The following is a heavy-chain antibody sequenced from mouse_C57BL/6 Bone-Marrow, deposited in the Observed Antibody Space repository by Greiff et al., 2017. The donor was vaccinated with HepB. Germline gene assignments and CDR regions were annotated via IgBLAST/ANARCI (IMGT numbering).Heavy chain of an antibody. CDR3: TTDGSSWGDY. CDR2: IDPENGDT. J-gene: IGHJ4*01. CDR1: GFNIKDYY. D-gene: IGHD1-1*01. Sequence: EVKLMESGAELVRPGASVKLSCTASGFNIKDYYMHWVKQRPEQGLEWIGWIDPENGDTEYASKFQGKATITADTSSNTAYLQLSSLTSEDTAVYYCTTDGSSWGDYWGQGTSVTVSS. V-gene: IGHV14-4*01.